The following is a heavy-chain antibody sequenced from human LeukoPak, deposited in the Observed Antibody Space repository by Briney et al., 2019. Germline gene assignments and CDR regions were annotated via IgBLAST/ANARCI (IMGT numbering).Heavy chain of an antibody. CDR2: VYSGGST. V-gene: IGHV3-66*01. Sequence: TGGSLRLSCTASGFIVTNNYINWARQAPGKGLEWVSLVYSGGSTYYADSVKGRFTISRDNSKNMVYLQMNSLRAEDTAMYYCARDPPAVLIDTYGWGQGTLVTVSS. CDR1: GFIVTNNY. D-gene: IGHD2-8*01. CDR3: ARDPPAVLIDTYG. J-gene: IGHJ4*02.